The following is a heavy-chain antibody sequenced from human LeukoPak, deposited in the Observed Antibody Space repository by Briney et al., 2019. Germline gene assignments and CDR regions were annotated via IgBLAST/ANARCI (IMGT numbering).Heavy chain of an antibody. CDR2: INHSGST. J-gene: IGHJ4*02. Sequence: SETLSLTCAVYGGSFGGYYWSWIRQPPGKGLEWIGEINHSGSTNYNPSLKSRVTISVDTSKNQFSLKLSSVTAADTAVYYCARSIVGYCTNGVCSNTYYFDYWGQGTLVTVSS. V-gene: IGHV4-34*01. D-gene: IGHD2-8*01. CDR3: ARSIVGYCTNGVCSNTYYFDY. CDR1: GGSFGGYY.